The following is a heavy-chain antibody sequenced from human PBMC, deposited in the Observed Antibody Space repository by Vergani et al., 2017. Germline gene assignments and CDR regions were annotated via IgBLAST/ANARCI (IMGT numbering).Heavy chain of an antibody. J-gene: IGHJ4*02. CDR1: GDSFSPFSPP. V-gene: IGHV6-1*01. CDR2: TYYRSKWYN. Sequence: QVQLQQSGPGLVKSSQTLSLSCAISGDSFSPFSPPWNWIRQSPSTGLDWLGRTYYRSKWYNDYAVSVKSRITSNPDTSKNQLSLQLNSVTPEDTAVYYCARDMRNFDYWGQGTLVTVSS. CDR3: ARDMRNFDY.